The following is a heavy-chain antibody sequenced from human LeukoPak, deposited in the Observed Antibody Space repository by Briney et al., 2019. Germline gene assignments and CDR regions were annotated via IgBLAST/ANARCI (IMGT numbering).Heavy chain of an antibody. CDR2: IIPIFGTA. CDR1: GGTFSSYA. D-gene: IGHD6-13*01. Sequence: GASVKVSCKASGGTFSSYAISWVRQAAGLERHWMGGIIPIFGTANYAQKFQGRVTITADTSTSTAYMELRSLRSDDTAMYYCAREGIRIAAAGTIDYWGQGTLVTVSS. CDR3: AREGIRIAAAGTIDY. V-gene: IGHV1-69*06. J-gene: IGHJ4*02.